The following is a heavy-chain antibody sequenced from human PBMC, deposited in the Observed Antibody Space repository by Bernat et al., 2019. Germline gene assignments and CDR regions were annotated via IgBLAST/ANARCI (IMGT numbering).Heavy chain of an antibody. CDR1: GYTFTGYY. V-gene: IGHV1-2*02. D-gene: IGHD3-9*01. CDR3: AGGSAGSLDYGILTGYWPDY. CDR2: SNPNSGGT. J-gene: IGHJ4*02. Sequence: QVQLVQSGAEVKKPGASVKVSCKASGYTFTGYYMHWVRQAPGQGLEWRGWSNPNSGGTKYAQKFQGRVTMTRDTSISTAYMELRRLRSDDTAVYYCAGGSAGSLDYGILTGYWPDYWGQGTLVTVSS.